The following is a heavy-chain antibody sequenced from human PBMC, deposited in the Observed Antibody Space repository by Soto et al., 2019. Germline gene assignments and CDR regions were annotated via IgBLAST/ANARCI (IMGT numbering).Heavy chain of an antibody. CDR3: FRSEATALDY. CDR2: AHHSGRT. Sequence: PGGSLRLSCEASGFTFRNYKMNWVRQAPGKGLEWIGEAHHSGRTNYNPSLKSRVTISVDRSQNLFSLKLASVTAADTSVYYCFRSEATALDYWAQRTLVTVSS. CDR1: GFTFRNYK. J-gene: IGHJ4*02. V-gene: IGHV4-4*02.